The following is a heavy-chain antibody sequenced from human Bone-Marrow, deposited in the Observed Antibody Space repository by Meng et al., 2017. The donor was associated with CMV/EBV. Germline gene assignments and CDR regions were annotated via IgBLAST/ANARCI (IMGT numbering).Heavy chain of an antibody. V-gene: IGHV3-21*01. Sequence: GGSLRLSCAASGFTFSSYSMNWVRQAPGKGLEWVSSISSSSSYIYYADSVKGRFTISRDNAKNSLYLQMNSLRAEDTAVYYCARDPPQKLGGMDVWGQGTMVTVSS. D-gene: IGHD3-10*01. CDR2: ISSSSSYI. CDR1: GFTFSSYS. CDR3: ARDPPQKLGGMDV. J-gene: IGHJ6*02.